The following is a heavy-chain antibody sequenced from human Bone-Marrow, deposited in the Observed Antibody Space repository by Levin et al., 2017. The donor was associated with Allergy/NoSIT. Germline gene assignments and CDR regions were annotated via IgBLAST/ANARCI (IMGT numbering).Heavy chain of an antibody. Sequence: GESLKISCAASGFSFSTHAMHWVRQAPGKGLEWVTSISYDGSETYYADSVKGRFTISRDNSKNTAYVQINSLREEDTAVYFCARSSYRWGQGTLVTVSS. D-gene: IGHD3-16*02. CDR1: GFSFSTHA. J-gene: IGHJ4*02. CDR2: ISYDGSET. CDR3: ARSSYR. V-gene: IGHV3-30-3*01.